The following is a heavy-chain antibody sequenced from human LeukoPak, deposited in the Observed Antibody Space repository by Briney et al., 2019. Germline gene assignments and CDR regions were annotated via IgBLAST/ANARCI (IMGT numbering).Heavy chain of an antibody. Sequence: SETLSLTCTVSGGSISSTSYYWGWIRQSPGKGLEWIGSIYYNGGTYYNPSLKSRVAISIDTSKNQFSLKLSSMTAADTAVYYCAREEVGTPMVNSWGQGTLVTVSS. J-gene: IGHJ5*02. CDR3: AREEVGTPMVNS. V-gene: IGHV4-39*07. D-gene: IGHD5-18*01. CDR2: IYYNGGT. CDR1: GGSISSTSYY.